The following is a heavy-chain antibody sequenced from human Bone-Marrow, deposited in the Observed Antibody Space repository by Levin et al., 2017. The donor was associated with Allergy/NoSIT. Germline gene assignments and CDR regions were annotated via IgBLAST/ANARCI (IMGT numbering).Heavy chain of an antibody. D-gene: IGHD3-3*01. V-gene: IGHV3-48*03. Sequence: PGGSLRLSCAASGFIFSSYEMNWVRQVPGKGLDWVAYISTSGSAIYYADSVKGRFTISRDNAKNSLYLQMNSLTVEDAAIYYCAGDGAIFGGDNFFDYWGQGTPVTVSS. CDR1: GFIFSSYE. J-gene: IGHJ4*02. CDR2: ISTSGSAI. CDR3: AGDGAIFGGDNFFDY.